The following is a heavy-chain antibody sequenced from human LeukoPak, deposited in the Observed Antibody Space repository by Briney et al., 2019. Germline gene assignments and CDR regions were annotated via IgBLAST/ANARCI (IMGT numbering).Heavy chain of an antibody. CDR2: IYHSGDT. D-gene: IGHD3-22*01. CDR3: ARGPYSYDSSGAFDI. Sequence: SETLSLTCTVSGYSISSGYYWGWIRRPPGKGLEWIGNIYHSGDTYYNPSLKSRVTISVDTSENQFSLKLSSVTAADTAVYFCARGPYSYDSSGAFDIWGQGTMVTVSS. CDR1: GYSISSGYY. V-gene: IGHV4-38-2*02. J-gene: IGHJ3*02.